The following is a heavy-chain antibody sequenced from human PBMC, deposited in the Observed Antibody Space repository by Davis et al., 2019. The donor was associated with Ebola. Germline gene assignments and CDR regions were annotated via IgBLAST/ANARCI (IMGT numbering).Heavy chain of an antibody. CDR1: GGSISSGDYY. CDR2: IYYSGST. V-gene: IGHV4-30-4*01. Sequence: LRLSCTVSGGSISSGDYYWSWIRQPPGKGLEWIGYIYYSGSTYYNPSLKSRVTISVDTSKNQFSLKLSSVTAADTAVYYCARGRAYNWFDPWGQGTLVTVSS. J-gene: IGHJ5*02. CDR3: ARGRAYNWFDP.